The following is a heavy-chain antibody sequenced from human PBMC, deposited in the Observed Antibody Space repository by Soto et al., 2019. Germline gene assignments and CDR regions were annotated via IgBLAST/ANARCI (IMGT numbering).Heavy chain of an antibody. CDR2: INHSGST. CDR1: GGNTGGYC. D-gene: IGHD2-8*01. CDR3: ARTKVDGWFDP. V-gene: IGHV4-34*01. Sequence: PSETMSVTCIVVGGNTGGYCCSWIRQPPGKGLEWIGEINHSGSTNYYTSLNRGVTISVETSTNQFSQKLRSVTAADTAVDYCARTKVDGWFDPWGQGTLVTVSS. J-gene: IGHJ5*02.